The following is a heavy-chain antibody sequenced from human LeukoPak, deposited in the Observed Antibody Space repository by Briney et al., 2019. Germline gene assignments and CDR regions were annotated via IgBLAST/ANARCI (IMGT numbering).Heavy chain of an antibody. CDR1: GGTFSSYA. D-gene: IGHD6-13*01. V-gene: IGHV1-69*13. J-gene: IGHJ4*02. Sequence: GASVKVSCKASGGTFSSYAISWVRQAPGQGLEWMGGIIPIFGTANYAQKFQGRVTITADESTSTAYMELSSLRSEDTAVYYCARAPGYRGFLDYWGQGTLVTVSS. CDR2: IIPIFGTA. CDR3: ARAPGYRGFLDY.